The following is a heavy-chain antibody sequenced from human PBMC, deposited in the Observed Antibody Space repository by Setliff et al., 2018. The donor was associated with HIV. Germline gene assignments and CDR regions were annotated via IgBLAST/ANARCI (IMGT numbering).Heavy chain of an antibody. V-gene: IGHV4-59*08. CDR1: GGSISTYY. CDR2: VSYSGST. CDR3: ARHGHFYDNSSSDAFDI. J-gene: IGHJ3*02. Sequence: ASETLSLTCNVSGGSISTYYWSWIRQPPGKGLEWLGYVSYSGSTNFNPSLESRLAMSVDMSKNHFSLKLRSVTAADTAVYYCARHGHFYDNSSSDAFDIWGHGTMVTVSS. D-gene: IGHD6-19*01.